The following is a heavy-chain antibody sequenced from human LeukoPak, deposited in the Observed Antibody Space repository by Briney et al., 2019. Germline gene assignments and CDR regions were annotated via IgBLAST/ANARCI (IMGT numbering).Heavy chain of an antibody. D-gene: IGHD3-10*01. CDR1: GYSFTSYG. V-gene: IGHV1-18*01. Sequence: ASVKVSCKASGYSFTSYGINWVRQAPGQGLEWMGWISAYNGNTNYAQKLQGRVTLTTDTSTSTAYMELRSLRSDDTAVYYCAGITMVRGVIRPGYYFDYWGQGTLVTVSS. CDR3: AGITMVRGVIRPGYYFDY. CDR2: ISAYNGNT. J-gene: IGHJ4*02.